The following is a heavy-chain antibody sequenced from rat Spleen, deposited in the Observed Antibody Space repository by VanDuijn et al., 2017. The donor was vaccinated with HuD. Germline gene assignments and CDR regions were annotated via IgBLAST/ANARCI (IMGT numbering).Heavy chain of an antibody. Sequence: QVQLKESGPGLVQPSQTLSLTCTVSGFSLTSYHVSWVRQPPGRGLEWLGIIWTGGTTAYNSILKSQLSITRDTSKSQVFLKMNSLQSEDTATYSCARDFGPFGITYWGQGVMVTVSS. CDR1: GFSLTSYH. V-gene: IGHV2-43*01. D-gene: IGHD4-3*01. CDR2: IWTGGTT. J-gene: IGHJ2*01. CDR3: ARDFGPFGITY.